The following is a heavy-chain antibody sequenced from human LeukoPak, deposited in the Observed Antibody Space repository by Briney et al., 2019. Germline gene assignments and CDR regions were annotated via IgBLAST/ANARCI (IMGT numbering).Heavy chain of an antibody. CDR2: ISSSSSYT. CDR1: GFTFSDYY. CDR3: ARADVVDTAMAFDY. Sequence: GGSLRLSCAASGFTFSDYYMSWIRQAPGKGLEWVSYISSSSSYTNYADSVKGRFTISRDNAKNSLYLQMNSLRAEDTAVYYCARADVVDTAMAFDYWGQGTLVTVSS. J-gene: IGHJ4*02. V-gene: IGHV3-11*06. D-gene: IGHD5-18*01.